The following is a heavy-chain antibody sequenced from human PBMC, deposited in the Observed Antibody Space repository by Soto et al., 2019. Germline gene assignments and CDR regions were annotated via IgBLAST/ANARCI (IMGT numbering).Heavy chain of an antibody. D-gene: IGHD3-22*01. V-gene: IGHV4-59*01. Sequence: SETLSLTCTVSGGSISSYYWSWIRQPPGKGLEWIGYIYYSGSTNYNPSLKSRVTISVDTSKNQFSLKLSSVTAADTAVYYCASLTYYYDSSGNYFDYWGQGTLVTVS. J-gene: IGHJ4*02. CDR2: IYYSGST. CDR3: ASLTYYYDSSGNYFDY. CDR1: GGSISSYY.